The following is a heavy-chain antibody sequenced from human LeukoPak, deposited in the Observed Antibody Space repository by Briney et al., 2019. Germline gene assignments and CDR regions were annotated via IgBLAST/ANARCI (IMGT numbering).Heavy chain of an antibody. Sequence: GGSLRLSCAASGFIVSNSYMSWVRQAPGQGLEWVSVIDSGSSTYYADSVKGRFTISRDNSKNTLYLQMNSLRAEDTAVYYCAKVYDSSGYYYGSSPIDYWGQGTLVTVSS. D-gene: IGHD3-22*01. V-gene: IGHV3-53*01. CDR3: AKVYDSSGYYYGSSPIDY. J-gene: IGHJ4*02. CDR1: GFIVSNSY. CDR2: IDSGSST.